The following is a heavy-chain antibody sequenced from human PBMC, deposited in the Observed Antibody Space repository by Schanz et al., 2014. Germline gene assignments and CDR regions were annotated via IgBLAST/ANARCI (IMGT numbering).Heavy chain of an antibody. CDR3: STDLTAVDYDAIGL. D-gene: IGHD4-17*01. CDR2: ISNTGTFI. CDR1: GFTFSDHY. J-gene: IGHJ3*01. Sequence: QVQLVESGGGLVKPGGSLRLSCAASGFTFSDHYMAWIRQAPGKGLEWVSIISNTGTFIYYADSVRGRFVISRDNAKSSLFLQMKGLRAEDTAVYYCSTDLTAVDYDAIGLWGQGTMVTVSS. V-gene: IGHV3-11*01.